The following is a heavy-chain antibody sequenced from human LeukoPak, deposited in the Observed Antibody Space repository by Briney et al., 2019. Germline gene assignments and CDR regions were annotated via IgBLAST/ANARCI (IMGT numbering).Heavy chain of an antibody. D-gene: IGHD3-10*01. Sequence: ASVKVSCKASGYTFNSHYVHWVRQAPGQGLEWMGWINPNSDDTNYAQKFQDRVTMTRDTSISTVYMELSRLRSDDTAVYYCARDGAVLWFGELNSAYGMDVWGQGTTVTVS. CDR2: INPNSDDT. V-gene: IGHV1-2*02. J-gene: IGHJ6*02. CDR3: ARDGAVLWFGELNSAYGMDV. CDR1: GYTFNSHY.